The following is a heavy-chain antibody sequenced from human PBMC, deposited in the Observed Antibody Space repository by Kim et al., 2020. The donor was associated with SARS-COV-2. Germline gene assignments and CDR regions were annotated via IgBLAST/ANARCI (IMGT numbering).Heavy chain of an antibody. J-gene: IGHJ6*02. D-gene: IGHD5-12*01. CDR1: GFTFSSYW. CDR3: ARVVVYSAYDWGYYYYYVMDV. CDR2: IKQDGSEK. V-gene: IGHV3-7*01. Sequence: GGSLRLSCAASGFTFSSYWMTWVRQAPGKGLEWVANIKQDGSEKYSVDSVKGRFTISRDNAKNSLYLQMNSLRAEDTAIYFCARVVVYSAYDWGYYYYYVMDVWGQGTTVTVSS.